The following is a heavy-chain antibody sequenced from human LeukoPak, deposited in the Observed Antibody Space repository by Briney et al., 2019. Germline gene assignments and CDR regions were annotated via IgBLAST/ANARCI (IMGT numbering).Heavy chain of an antibody. V-gene: IGHV3-30-3*01. D-gene: IGHD6-6*01. J-gene: IGHJ5*02. CDR1: GFTFSRSA. CDR3: ASNPRRAYWFDP. CDR2: ISYDGSNK. Sequence: GGSLRLSCAASGFTFSRSAMHWVRRAPGKGLEWVAVISYDGSNKYYADSVKGRFTISRDNSKNTLYLQMNSLRAEDTAVYYCASNPRRAYWFDPWGQGTLVTVSS.